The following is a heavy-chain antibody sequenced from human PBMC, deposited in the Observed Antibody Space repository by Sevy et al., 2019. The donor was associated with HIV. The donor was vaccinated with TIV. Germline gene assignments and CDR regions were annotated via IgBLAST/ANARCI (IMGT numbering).Heavy chain of an antibody. CDR3: GKASSHYGSGSYYTNDF. J-gene: IGHJ4*02. V-gene: IGHV3-30*18. D-gene: IGHD3-10*01. Sequence: GGSLRLSCAASGFTFSRYGMHWVRQAPGKGLEWVAVISHDGSSKYFSDSVKGRFTISRDNSKNTLNLHMNSLRAEDTAVYYCGKASSHYGSGSYYTNDFWGQGTLVTVSS. CDR2: ISHDGSSK. CDR1: GFTFSRYG.